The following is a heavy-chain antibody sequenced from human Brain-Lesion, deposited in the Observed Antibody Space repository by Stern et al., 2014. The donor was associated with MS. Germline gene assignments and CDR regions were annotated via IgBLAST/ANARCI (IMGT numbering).Heavy chain of an antibody. Sequence: QMQLVESGPGLVKPSETLSLTCSVSGDSISSSDNYWGWFRQPPGKWLEGIGTIYYSGSTYYAPSLKSRVTISGETSKNQLSLKLIAVTAGDTAVYYCARGTSSWLQRWFDPWGQGTLVTVSA. CDR1: GDSISSSDNY. CDR2: IYYSGST. J-gene: IGHJ5*02. V-gene: IGHV4-39*01. D-gene: IGHD6-13*01. CDR3: ARGTSSWLQRWFDP.